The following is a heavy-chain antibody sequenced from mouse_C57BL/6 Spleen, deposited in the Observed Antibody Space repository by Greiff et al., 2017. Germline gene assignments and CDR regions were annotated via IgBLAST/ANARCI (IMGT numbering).Heavy chain of an antibody. CDR2: INPGSGGT. CDR3: ARELGRVFDY. V-gene: IGHV1-54*01. J-gene: IGHJ2*01. CDR1: GYAFTNYL. Sequence: VQLQESGAELVRPGTSVKVSCKASGYAFTNYLIEWVKQRPGQGLEWIGVINPGSGGTNYNEKFKGKATLTADKSSSTAYMQLSSLTSEDSAVYFCARELGRVFDYWGQGTTLTVSS. D-gene: IGHD4-1*01.